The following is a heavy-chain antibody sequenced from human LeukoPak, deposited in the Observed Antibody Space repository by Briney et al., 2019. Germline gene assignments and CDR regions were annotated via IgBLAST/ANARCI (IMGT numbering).Heavy chain of an antibody. CDR3: ARDRHDYSNAFDY. J-gene: IGHJ4*02. D-gene: IGHD4-11*01. CDR2: ISYDGSNK. V-gene: IGHV3-30-3*01. CDR1: GFTFSSYA. Sequence: GGSLRLSCAASGFTFSSYAMSWVRQAPGKGLEWVAVISYDGSNKYYADSVKGRFTISRDNSKNTLYLQMNSLRAEDTAVYYCARDRHDYSNAFDYWGQGTLVTVSS.